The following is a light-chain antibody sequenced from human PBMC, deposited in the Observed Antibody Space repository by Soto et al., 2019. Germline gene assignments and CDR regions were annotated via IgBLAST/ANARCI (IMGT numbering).Light chain of an antibody. Sequence: QSVLTQPASVSGSPGQSITISCTGTSRDVGIYNLVSWYQLHPGKVPKLIIYEDTKRPSGISSRFSGSESGITAFLTISGLQAEDEADYYCCSYAGSSTDVFGTGTKGTVL. CDR1: SRDVGIYNL. V-gene: IGLV2-23*01. CDR3: CSYAGSSTDV. J-gene: IGLJ1*01. CDR2: EDT.